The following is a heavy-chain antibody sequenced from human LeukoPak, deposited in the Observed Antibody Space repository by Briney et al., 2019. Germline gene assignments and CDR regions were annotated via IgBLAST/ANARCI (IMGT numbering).Heavy chain of an antibody. CDR2: ISSSGSTI. Sequence: GGSLRLSCAASGFTFSDYYMSWIRQAPGKGLEWVSYISSSGSTIYYADSVKGRFTISRDNAKNSLYLQMNSLRAEDTAVYYCARVHCSSTSCYHQYYYYYYGMDVWGQGTTVTVSS. V-gene: IGHV3-11*01. J-gene: IGHJ6*02. CDR3: ARVHCSSTSCYHQYYYYYYGMDV. CDR1: GFTFSDYY. D-gene: IGHD2-2*01.